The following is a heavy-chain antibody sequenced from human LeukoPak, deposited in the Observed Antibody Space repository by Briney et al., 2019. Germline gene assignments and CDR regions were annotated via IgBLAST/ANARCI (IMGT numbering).Heavy chain of an antibody. J-gene: IGHJ5*02. V-gene: IGHV1-69*13. CDR1: GYNLTVYY. D-gene: IGHD5-12*01. Sequence: GDSVKVSCKASGYNLTVYYMFWVRQAPGQGLEWMGGIIPIFGTANYAQKFQGRVTITADESTSTAYMELSSLRSEDTAVYYCARALDIVATIGGNWFDPWGQGTLVTVSS. CDR3: ARALDIVATIGGNWFDP. CDR2: IIPIFGTA.